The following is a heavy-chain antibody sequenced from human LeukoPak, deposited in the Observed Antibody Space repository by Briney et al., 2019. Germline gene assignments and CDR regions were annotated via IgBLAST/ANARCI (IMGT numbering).Heavy chain of an antibody. CDR1: GGSVSSGSYY. D-gene: IGHD5-12*01. J-gene: IGHJ6*04. CDR3: ARVEGRSGYDSRPTYYYIMDV. V-gene: IGHV4-61*01. CDR2: MYYSGST. Sequence: SETLSLTCTVSGGSVSSGSYYWSWIRQPPGKGLEWIGYMYYSGSTNYNPSLKSRVTISVDTSKSQFSLKLSSVTAADTAVYYCARVEGRSGYDSRPTYYYIMDVWGKGTTVTVSS.